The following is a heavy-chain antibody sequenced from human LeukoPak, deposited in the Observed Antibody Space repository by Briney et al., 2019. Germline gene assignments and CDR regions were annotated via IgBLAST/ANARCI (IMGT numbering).Heavy chain of an antibody. Sequence: SETLSLICTDSGASISSNTYFWGWIRQPPGRGREWSGSNTYYHPSLKSRVTISLATSKNQFSLKVTSLTAAATAVYYWATSSRRSDQKNDYWGQGALVTVAT. J-gene: IGHJ4*02. CDR2: NT. V-gene: IGHV4-39*01. CDR1: GASISSNTYF. D-gene: IGHD6-6*01. CDR3: ATSSRRSDQKNDY.